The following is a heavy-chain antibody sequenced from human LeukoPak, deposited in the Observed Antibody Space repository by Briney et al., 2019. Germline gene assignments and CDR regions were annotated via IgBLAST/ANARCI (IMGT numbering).Heavy chain of an antibody. J-gene: IGHJ4*02. CDR1: GLTVTSHA. D-gene: IGHD6-13*01. Sequence: GGSLRLSCAASGLTVTSHAMHWVRQAPGRGLEWVATISYDGSDKYYADSVKGRFTISRDNSKSTLYLQMNSLRAEDTALYYCARDRRIAAAGSFDYWGQGSLATVSS. CDR3: ARDRRIAAAGSFDY. CDR2: ISYDGSDK. V-gene: IGHV3-30*04.